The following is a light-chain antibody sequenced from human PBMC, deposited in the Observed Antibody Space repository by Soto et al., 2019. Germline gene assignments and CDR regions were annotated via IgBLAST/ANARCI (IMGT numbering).Light chain of an antibody. Sequence: QSALTQPPSASGSPGQSVTISCTGTKGDIGGYDFVSWHQHHPGKAPRLIIYEVVQRPSGVPERFSGSKSGNTASLTVSGLKAADEADYFCKSYAGSNPYVFGSGTKLTVL. V-gene: IGLV2-8*01. CDR2: EVV. CDR1: KGDIGGYDF. CDR3: KSYAGSNPYV. J-gene: IGLJ1*01.